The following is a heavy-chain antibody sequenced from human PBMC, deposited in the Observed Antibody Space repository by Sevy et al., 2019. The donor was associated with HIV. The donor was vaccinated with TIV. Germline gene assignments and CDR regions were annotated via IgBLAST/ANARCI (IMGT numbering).Heavy chain of an antibody. V-gene: IGHV3-53*01. CDR1: GFTVSSNY. CDR2: IYSGGST. Sequence: GGTLRLSCAASGFTVSSNYMSWVRQAPGKGLEWVSVIYSGGSTYYADSVKGRFTISRDNSKNTLYLQMNSLRAEDTAVYYCAREAAHDSSGYYQKAPDYWGQGTLVTVSS. CDR3: AREAAHDSSGYYQKAPDY. D-gene: IGHD3-22*01. J-gene: IGHJ4*02.